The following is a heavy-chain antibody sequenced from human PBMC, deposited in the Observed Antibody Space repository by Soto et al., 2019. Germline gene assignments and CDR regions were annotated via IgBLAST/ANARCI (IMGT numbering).Heavy chain of an antibody. CDR1: GFTFSNYW. V-gene: IGHV3-74*02. CDR3: ARGDCVGGTCYSLAGSFYYYMDV. CDR2: INSDGSVS. Sequence: EVQLVESGGGLVQPGGSLRLSCAASGFTFSNYWMNWVRQAPGKGLEWVSRINSDGSVSSYADSVKGRLTISRDNVKNTLYLQMDSLRAEDTALYYCARGDCVGGTCYSLAGSFYYYMDVWGKGTTVTVFS. J-gene: IGHJ6*03. D-gene: IGHD2-15*01.